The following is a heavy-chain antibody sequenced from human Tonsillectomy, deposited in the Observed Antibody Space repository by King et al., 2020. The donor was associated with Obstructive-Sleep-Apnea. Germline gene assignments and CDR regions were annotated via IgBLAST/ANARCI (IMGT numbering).Heavy chain of an antibody. CDR1: GGSISNYY. V-gene: IGHV4-59*08. CDR3: ARHRGVEDYGGYGDYFDY. Sequence: QLQESGPGLVKPSETLSLTCTVSGGSISNYYWGWIRQPPGKGLEWVGYMYYSGNTNFNPSLKSLFTISADTSKIQFSLRLSSVTAADTAVYYCARHRGVEDYGGYGDYFDYWGQGTLVTVSS. CDR2: MYYSGNT. J-gene: IGHJ4*02. D-gene: IGHD5-12*01.